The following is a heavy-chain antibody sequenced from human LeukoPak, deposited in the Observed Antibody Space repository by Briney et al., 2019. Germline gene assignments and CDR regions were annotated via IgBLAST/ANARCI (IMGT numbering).Heavy chain of an antibody. CDR3: ARVAAVVSYFDY. CDR1: GGSISSHY. V-gene: IGHV4-59*11. J-gene: IGHJ4*02. CDR2: IYYSGST. Sequence: SETLSLTCTVSGGSISSHYWSWVRQPPGPVLEWIGYIYYSGSTNYNPAIKSRLTISVDTSKNQFSMKLSSVTAADTAVYCCARVAAVVSYFDYWGQGTLVTVSS. D-gene: IGHD2-21*01.